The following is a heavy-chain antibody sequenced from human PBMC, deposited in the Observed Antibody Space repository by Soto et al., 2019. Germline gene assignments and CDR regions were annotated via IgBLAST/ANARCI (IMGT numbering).Heavy chain of an antibody. CDR3: ARGASQYSSGWLFDY. D-gene: IGHD6-19*01. Sequence: QVQLVQSGAEVKKPGASVKVSCKASGYTFTSYGISWVRQAPGQGLEWMGWISAYNGNTNYARKLQGRVTMTTDPSTSTAYMELRSLRSDDTAVYYCARGASQYSSGWLFDYWGQGTLVTVSS. CDR2: ISAYNGNT. CDR1: GYTFTSYG. V-gene: IGHV1-18*01. J-gene: IGHJ4*02.